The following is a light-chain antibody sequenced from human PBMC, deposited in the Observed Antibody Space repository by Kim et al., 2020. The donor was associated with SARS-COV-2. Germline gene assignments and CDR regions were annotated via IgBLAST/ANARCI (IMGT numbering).Light chain of an antibody. CDR1: NIGGET. Sequence: SFELTQPPSMSVAPGQTARITCERDNIGGETVHWYQQRPGQAPVLVIFYDNDRPSGIPDRFSGSNSGNTATLTISRVEAGDEGDYYCQVWDSRRDHVVFGGGTQLTVL. CDR2: YDN. J-gene: IGLJ3*02. V-gene: IGLV3-21*04. CDR3: QVWDSRRDHVV.